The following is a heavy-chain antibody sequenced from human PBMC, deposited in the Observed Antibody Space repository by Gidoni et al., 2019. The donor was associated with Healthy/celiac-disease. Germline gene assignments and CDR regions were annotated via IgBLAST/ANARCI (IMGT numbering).Heavy chain of an antibody. D-gene: IGHD2-15*01. Sequence: QVQLQESGPGLVKPSQTLSLTCTVSGGSISSGGYYWSWIRQHPGKGLEWIGYIYYSGSTYYNPSIKSRVTISVDTSKNQFSLKLSSVTAADTAVYYCARDKALDVGYCSGGSCYSGYYYGMDVWGQGTTVTVSS. CDR1: GGSISSGGYY. V-gene: IGHV4-31*03. J-gene: IGHJ6*02. CDR2: IYYSGST. CDR3: ARDKALDVGYCSGGSCYSGYYYGMDV.